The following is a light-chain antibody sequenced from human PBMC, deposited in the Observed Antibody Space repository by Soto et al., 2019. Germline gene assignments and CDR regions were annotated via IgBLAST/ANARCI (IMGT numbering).Light chain of an antibody. J-gene: IGLJ1*01. CDR2: GNT. Sequence: QSVLTQPPSVSGAPGQRVTISCTGSSFDIGAGYNVHWYQQLPGKAPTLLIYGNTKRPSGVPDRFSGSRSGTSASLAITGLQAEDEADYYCQSYDSSLRHYVFGTGTKVTV. CDR1: SFDIGAGYN. V-gene: IGLV1-40*01. CDR3: QSYDSSLRHYV.